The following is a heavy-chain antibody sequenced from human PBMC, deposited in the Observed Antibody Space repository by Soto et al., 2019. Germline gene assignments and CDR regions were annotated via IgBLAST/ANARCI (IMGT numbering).Heavy chain of an antibody. D-gene: IGHD3-3*01. Sequence: QVQLVESGGGVVQPGRSLRLSCVVSGFTFFSYGMHWVRQPPGKGLEWVAVMSYDGNNKYYADSVKGRFTISRDISKNTLYLDMNSLRTEDTAVYYCAKPSEPYYDFWSGYFEAWGQGTLVTVSS. CDR2: MSYDGNNK. CDR3: AKPSEPYYDFWSGYFEA. J-gene: IGHJ5*02. CDR1: GFTFFSYG. V-gene: IGHV3-30*18.